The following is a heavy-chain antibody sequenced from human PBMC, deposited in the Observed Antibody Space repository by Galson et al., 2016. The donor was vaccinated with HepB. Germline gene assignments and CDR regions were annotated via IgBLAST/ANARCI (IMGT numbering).Heavy chain of an antibody. J-gene: IGHJ5*02. CDR1: GYIFTHYA. CDR3: ARDNGDDVEDWFDP. Sequence: SVKVSCKASGYIFTHYAMNWVRQAPGQGLEWIGWINTNTGSPTYAQGFTGRFVFSLDTSINTAYLQISSLKVEDTARYYCARDNGDDVEDWFDPWGQGTLVTVSS. V-gene: IGHV7-4-1*02. D-gene: IGHD4-17*01. CDR2: INTNTGSP.